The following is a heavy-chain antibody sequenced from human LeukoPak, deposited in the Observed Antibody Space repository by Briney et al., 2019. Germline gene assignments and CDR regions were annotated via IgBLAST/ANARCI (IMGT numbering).Heavy chain of an antibody. Sequence: SETLSLTCTVSGGSISSSSYYWGWIRQPPGKGLEWIASIYYGGSTYYNPSLKSRVTISVDTSKNQFSLKLSSVTAADTAVYYCARDQGSYGGNPFDYWGQGTLVTVSS. CDR1: GGSISSSSYY. CDR3: ARDQGSYGGNPFDY. D-gene: IGHD4-23*01. CDR2: IYYGGST. J-gene: IGHJ4*02. V-gene: IGHV4-39*07.